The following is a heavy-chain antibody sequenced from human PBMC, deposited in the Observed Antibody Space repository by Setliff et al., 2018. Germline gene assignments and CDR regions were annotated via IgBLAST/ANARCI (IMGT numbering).Heavy chain of an antibody. CDR1: GFTFSSRW. J-gene: IGHJ5*02. Sequence: LSLSCAATGFTFSSRWMGWVRQAPGKGLEWVANLKYDGSESFYVDSVKGRFTISRDNAKNSLYLQMNSLRVEDTAVYYCARVVDMGWFDPWGQGTLVTVSS. CDR2: LKYDGSES. CDR3: ARVVDMGWFDP. V-gene: IGHV3-7*03.